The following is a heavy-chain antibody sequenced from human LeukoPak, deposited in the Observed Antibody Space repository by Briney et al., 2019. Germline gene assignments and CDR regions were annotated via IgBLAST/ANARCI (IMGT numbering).Heavy chain of an antibody. CDR2: IYYSGST. Sequence: SETLSLTCTVSGGSISSSSYYWGWIRQPPGKGLEWIGSIYYSGSTYYNPSLKSRVTISVDTSKNQFSLKLSSVTAADTAVYYCARVLAAADSEYWGQGTLVTVSS. V-gene: IGHV4-39*07. J-gene: IGHJ4*02. CDR1: GGSISSSSYY. D-gene: IGHD6-13*01. CDR3: ARVLAAADSEY.